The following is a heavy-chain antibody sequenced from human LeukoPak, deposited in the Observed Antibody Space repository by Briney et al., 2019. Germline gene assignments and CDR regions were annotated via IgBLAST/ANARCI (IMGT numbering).Heavy chain of an antibody. CDR3: ATDRPSLGYCSGGSCYGYYGMDV. J-gene: IGHJ6*02. Sequence: PGRSLRLSCAASGFSFSSYGMHWVRQAPGKGLEWVAVIWYDGSNKYYADSVKGRFTISRDNSKNTLYLQMNSLRAEDTAVYYCATDRPSLGYCSGGSCYGYYGMDVWGQGTTVTVSS. CDR1: GFSFSSYG. D-gene: IGHD2-15*01. CDR2: IWYDGSNK. V-gene: IGHV3-33*01.